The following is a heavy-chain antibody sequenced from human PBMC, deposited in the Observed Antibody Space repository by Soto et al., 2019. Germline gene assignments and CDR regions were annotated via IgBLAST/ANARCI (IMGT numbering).Heavy chain of an antibody. J-gene: IGHJ4*02. V-gene: IGHV3-11*06. CDR3: ARVPSSRTNFDY. CDR1: GFTFSDYY. Sequence: GGSLRLSCAASGFTFSDYYMSWIRQAPGKGLEWVSYISSSSSYTNYADSVKGRFTISRDNAKNSLYLQMNSLRAEDTAVYYCARVPSSRTNFDYWGQGTLVTVYS. CDR2: ISSSSSYT. D-gene: IGHD3-10*01.